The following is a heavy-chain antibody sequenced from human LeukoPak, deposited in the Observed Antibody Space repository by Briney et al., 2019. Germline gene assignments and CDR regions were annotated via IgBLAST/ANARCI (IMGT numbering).Heavy chain of an antibody. V-gene: IGHV4-34*01. CDR3: ARVGPRSFLLYHAFDI. Sequence: SETLSLTCAVYGGSFSGYYWSWIRQPPGKGLEWIGEINHSGSTNYNPSLKSRVTISVDTSKNQFSLKLSSVTAADTAVYYCARVGPRSFLLYHAFDIWGQGTMVTVSS. CDR1: GGSFSGYY. CDR2: INHSGST. J-gene: IGHJ3*02. D-gene: IGHD2-8*01.